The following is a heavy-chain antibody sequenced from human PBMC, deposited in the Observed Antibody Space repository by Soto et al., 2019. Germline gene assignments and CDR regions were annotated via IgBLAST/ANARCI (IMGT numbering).Heavy chain of an antibody. D-gene: IGHD2-2*02. Sequence: GGSLRLSCAASGFTVSSYAMSWVRQAPGKGLEWVSAISGSGGSTYYADSVKGRFTISRDNSKNTLYLQMNSLRAEGTAVYYCAKVTYCSSTSCYRGYYYYGMDVWGQGTTVTVSS. V-gene: IGHV3-23*01. CDR3: AKVTYCSSTSCYRGYYYYGMDV. CDR1: GFTVSSYA. CDR2: ISGSGGST. J-gene: IGHJ6*02.